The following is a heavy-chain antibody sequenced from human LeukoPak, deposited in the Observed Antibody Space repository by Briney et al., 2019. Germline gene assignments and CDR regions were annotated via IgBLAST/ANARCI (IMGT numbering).Heavy chain of an antibody. J-gene: IGHJ3*02. CDR1: GYTFTSYD. D-gene: IGHD6-19*01. CDR3: ARVGYSSGWYEAFDI. CDR2: MNPNSGNT. V-gene: IGHV1-8*01. Sequence: ASVKVSCKASGYTFTSYDINWVRQATGQGLEWMGWMNPNSGNTGYARKFQGRVTMTRNTSISTAYMELSSLRSEDTAVYYCARVGYSSGWYEAFDIWGQGTMVTVSS.